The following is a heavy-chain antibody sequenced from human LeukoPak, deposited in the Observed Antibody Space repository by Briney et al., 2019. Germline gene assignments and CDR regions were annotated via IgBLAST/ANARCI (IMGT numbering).Heavy chain of an antibody. V-gene: IGHV4-61*02. D-gene: IGHD1-26*01. CDR2: IYTSGST. Sequence: SETLSPPCTVSGGSISSGSYYWSWIRQPAGKGLEWIGRIYTSGSTNYNPSLRSRVTISVDTSKNQFSLKLSSVTAADTAVYYCARLLPSGRSGNYFNYWGQGTLVTVSS. J-gene: IGHJ4*02. CDR1: GGSISSGSYY. CDR3: ARLLPSGRSGNYFNY.